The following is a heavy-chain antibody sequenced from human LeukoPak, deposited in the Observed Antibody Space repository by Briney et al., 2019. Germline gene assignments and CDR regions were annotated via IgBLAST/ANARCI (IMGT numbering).Heavy chain of an antibody. V-gene: IGHV4-34*01. Sequence: PSETLSLTCAVYGGSFSGYYWSWIRQPPGKGLEWIGEINHSGSTNYNPSLKSRVTMSVDTSKNQFSLNLNSVTAADTAAYYCARGVIAAADSHAFDIWGPGTMVTVSS. CDR1: GGSFSGYY. CDR3: ARGVIAAADSHAFDI. D-gene: IGHD6-13*01. J-gene: IGHJ3*02. CDR2: INHSGST.